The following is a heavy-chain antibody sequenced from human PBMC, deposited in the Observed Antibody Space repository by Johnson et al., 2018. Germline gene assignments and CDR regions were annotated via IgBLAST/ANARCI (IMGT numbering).Heavy chain of an antibody. D-gene: IGHD3-16*01. CDR3: AREGETVMDV. CDR1: GFTFSRYD. Sequence: VQLVESGGGLVQPGGSLRVSCTASGFTFSRYDMHWVRQATGKGLEYVSAISSNGGSTYYANSVKGRFTISRDNSKNTLYLQMGSLRGEDMAVYYCAREGETVMDVWGKGTTVTVSS. V-gene: IGHV3-64*01. CDR2: ISSNGGST. J-gene: IGHJ6*03.